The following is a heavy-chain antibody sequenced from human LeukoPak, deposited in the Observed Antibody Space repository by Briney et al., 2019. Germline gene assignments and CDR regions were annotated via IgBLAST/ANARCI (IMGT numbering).Heavy chain of an antibody. CDR3: ARDNYYGSGVPIDY. V-gene: IGHV3-30-3*01. CDR1: GFTFSSYA. CDR2: ISYDGSNK. Sequence: GGSLRLSCAASGFTFSSYAMHWVRQAPGKGLEWVAVISYDGSNKYYADSVKGRFTISRDNSKNTLYLQMNSLRAEDTAVYYCARDNYYGSGVPIDYWGQGTLVTVSS. D-gene: IGHD3-10*01. J-gene: IGHJ4*02.